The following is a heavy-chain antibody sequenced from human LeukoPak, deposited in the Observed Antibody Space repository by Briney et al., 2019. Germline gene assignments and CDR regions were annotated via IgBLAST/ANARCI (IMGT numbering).Heavy chain of an antibody. CDR1: GGSINSY. J-gene: IGHJ5*02. Sequence: SETLSLTCTVSGGSINSYWSWIRQPAGKGLEWIGRISGSGTITYNPALQSRLSISIDTSKNQFSLKLMFVTAADTAAYYCARDSGTTGEVKFDPWGQGTLVTVSS. D-gene: IGHD3-10*01. V-gene: IGHV4-4*07. CDR2: ISGSGTI. CDR3: ARDSGTTGEVKFDP.